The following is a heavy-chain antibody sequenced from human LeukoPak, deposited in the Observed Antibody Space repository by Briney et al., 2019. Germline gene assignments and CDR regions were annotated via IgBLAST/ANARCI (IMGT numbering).Heavy chain of an antibody. Sequence: GGSLRLSCAASGFTFSSYEMNWVRQAPGEGLEWVSYISSSGSTIYYADSVKGRFTISRDNAKNSLYLQMNSLRAEDTAVYYCARASGWSFDYWGQGTLVTVSS. V-gene: IGHV3-48*03. CDR1: GFTFSSYE. CDR2: ISSSGSTI. J-gene: IGHJ4*02. D-gene: IGHD6-19*01. CDR3: ARASGWSFDY.